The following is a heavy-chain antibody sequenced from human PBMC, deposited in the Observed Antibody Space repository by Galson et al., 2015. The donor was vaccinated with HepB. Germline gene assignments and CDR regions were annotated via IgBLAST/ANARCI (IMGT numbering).Heavy chain of an antibody. J-gene: IGHJ6*03. CDR1: GGSVSSGSDY. V-gene: IGHV4-61*01. D-gene: IGHD2-2*01. Sequence: TLSLTCTVSGGSVSSGSDYWNWIRQPPGKGLEWIGYMYYSGSTNYNPSLKSRVTISVDTSKNQFSLKLSSVTAADTAVYYCAREPWEGRGYCSDISCSGNYYTHLSGNGTT. CDR2: MYYSGST. CDR3: AREPWEGRGYCSDISCSGNYYTHL.